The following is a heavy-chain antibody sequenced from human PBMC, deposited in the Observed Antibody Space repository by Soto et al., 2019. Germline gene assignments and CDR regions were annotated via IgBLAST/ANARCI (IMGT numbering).Heavy chain of an antibody. Sequence: SETLXLTCTVSGGSISSGDYYWSWIRQPPGKGLEWIGYIYYSGSTYYNPSLKSRVTISVDTSKNQFSLKLSSVTAADTAVYYCARVYNWFRIAARPGRYYYYYMDVWGKGTTVTVSS. J-gene: IGHJ6*03. D-gene: IGHD6-6*01. CDR2: IYYSGST. V-gene: IGHV4-30-4*01. CDR3: ARVYNWFRIAARPGRYYYYYMDV. CDR1: GGSISSGDYY.